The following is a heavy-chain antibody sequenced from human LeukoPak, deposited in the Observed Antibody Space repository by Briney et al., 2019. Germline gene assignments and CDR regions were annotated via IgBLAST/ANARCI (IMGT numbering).Heavy chain of an antibody. D-gene: IGHD1-26*01. CDR2: VNADGGNT. V-gene: IGHV3-23*01. J-gene: IGHJ4*02. CDR1: GFTFDNYR. Sequence: GGSLRLSCAAPGFTFDNYRMSWVRQARGKGLEWVSTVNADGGNTYYADSVKGRFTISRDNSKSKLILQMNSLRVEDTALYYCTKRVKYGGTWDHFADWGQGTLVTVSS. CDR3: TKRVKYGGTWDHFAD.